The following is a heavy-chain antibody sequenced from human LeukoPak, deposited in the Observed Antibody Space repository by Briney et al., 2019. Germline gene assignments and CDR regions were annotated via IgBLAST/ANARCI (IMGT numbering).Heavy chain of an antibody. Sequence: SVKVSCKASGGTFSSYAISWVRQAPGQGLEWMGGIIPIFGTANYAQKFQGRVTITADESTSTAYMELSSLRSEDTAVYYCARSLVPSYDYVWGSYRYTHFDYWGQGTLVTVSS. V-gene: IGHV1-69*13. D-gene: IGHD3-16*02. J-gene: IGHJ4*02. CDR3: ARSLVPSYDYVWGSYRYTHFDY. CDR2: IIPIFGTA. CDR1: GGTFSSYA.